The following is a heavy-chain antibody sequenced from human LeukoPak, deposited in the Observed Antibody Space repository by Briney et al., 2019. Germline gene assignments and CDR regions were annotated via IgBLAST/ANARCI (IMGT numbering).Heavy chain of an antibody. D-gene: IGHD2-15*01. V-gene: IGHV3-64*01. J-gene: IGHJ4*02. CDR1: GFTFNKYA. CDR2: ISTSGDST. CDR3: ARYCNGGDCYSGYDY. Sequence: PGGSLRLSCAASGFTFNKYALHWVRQAPGKGLEYVSAISTSGDSTYYANSVKGRFNISRDNSKNTLYLQMGSLRAEDMAVYYCARYCNGGDCYSGYDYWGQGTLVTVSS.